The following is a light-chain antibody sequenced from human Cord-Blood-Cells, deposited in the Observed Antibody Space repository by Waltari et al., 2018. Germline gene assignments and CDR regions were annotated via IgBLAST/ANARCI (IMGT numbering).Light chain of an antibody. CDR1: QSVSSY. CDR3: QQRSNWPLT. Sequence: EIVLTQSPATLSLFPGERATLSCRASQSVSSYLTWYQQKPGQAPRLLIYEASNRATGIPARFSGSGSGTDFTLTISSLEPEDFAVYYCQQRSNWPLTFGGGTKVEIK. V-gene: IGKV3-11*01. CDR2: EAS. J-gene: IGKJ4*01.